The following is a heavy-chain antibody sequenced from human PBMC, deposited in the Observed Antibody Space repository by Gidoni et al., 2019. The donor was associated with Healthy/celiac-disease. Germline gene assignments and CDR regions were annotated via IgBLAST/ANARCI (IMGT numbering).Heavy chain of an antibody. D-gene: IGHD2-8*01. CDR3: ASTNCTNGVCYSHCFDY. V-gene: IGHV1-69*06. J-gene: IGHJ4*02. CDR1: GGTFSSYA. CDR2: IIPIFGTA. Sequence: QVQLVQSGAEVKKSGSSVKVSCKASGGTFSSYATSWVRQAPGQGLEWMGGIIPIFGTANYAQKFQGRVTITADKSTSTAYMELSSLRSEDTAVYYCASTNCTNGVCYSHCFDYWGQGTLVTVSS.